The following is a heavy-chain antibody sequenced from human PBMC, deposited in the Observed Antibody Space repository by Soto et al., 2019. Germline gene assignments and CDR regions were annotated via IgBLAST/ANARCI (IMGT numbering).Heavy chain of an antibody. CDR1: GLSFSGYY. CDR3: ARVPDR. J-gene: IGHJ5*02. CDR2: INHSGST. Sequence: SETLSLTCAVYGLSFSGYYWSWIRQPPGKGLEWIGEINHSGSTNYNPSLKSRVTISVDTSKNQFSLKLSSVTAADTAVYYCARVPDRWGQGTLVTVSS. D-gene: IGHD2-2*01. V-gene: IGHV4-34*01.